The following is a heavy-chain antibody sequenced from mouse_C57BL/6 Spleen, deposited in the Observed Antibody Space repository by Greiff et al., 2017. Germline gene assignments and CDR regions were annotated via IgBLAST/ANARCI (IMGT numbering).Heavy chain of an antibody. CDR3: ARTTTVVAPRDY. D-gene: IGHD1-1*01. Sequence: VQLQQSGAELVKPGASVKLSCTASGFNIKDYYMHWVKQRTEQGLEWIGRIDPEDGETKYAPKFQGKATITADTSSNTAYLRLSSLTSGDTAVYYCARTTTVVAPRDYWGQGTSVTVSS. CDR1: GFNIKDYY. V-gene: IGHV14-2*01. J-gene: IGHJ4*01. CDR2: IDPEDGET.